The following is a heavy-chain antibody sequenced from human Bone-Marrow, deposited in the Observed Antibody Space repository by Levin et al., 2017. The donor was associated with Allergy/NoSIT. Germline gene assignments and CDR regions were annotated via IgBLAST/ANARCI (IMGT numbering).Heavy chain of an antibody. CDR3: ARRQSSGSDY. CDR1: GYTFSIYW. J-gene: IGHJ4*02. Sequence: GGSLRLSCQGSGYTFSIYWIAWVRQVPGRGLEWMGVIYPNDNDVRYSPSFQGQVTISADRSTSTAYLQWSSLKASDSSKYYCARRQSSGSDYWGQGTLVTVSS. CDR2: IYPNDNDV. V-gene: IGHV5-51*01. D-gene: IGHD3-22*01.